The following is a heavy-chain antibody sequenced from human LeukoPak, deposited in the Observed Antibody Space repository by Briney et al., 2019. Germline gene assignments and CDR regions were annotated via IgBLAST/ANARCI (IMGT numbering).Heavy chain of an antibody. J-gene: IGHJ6*03. CDR2: MFYSGNT. V-gene: IGHV4-39*01. D-gene: IGHD4-11*01. Sequence: SETLSLTCTVSGGSISSSTYYWGWIHQPPGKALEWIGSMFYSGNTYNNPSLKSRLTISVDTSKNQFSLKLSSVTAADTAVYYCARHKRVTYYMDVWGKGTTVTITS. CDR1: GGSISSSTYY. CDR3: ARHKRVTYYMDV.